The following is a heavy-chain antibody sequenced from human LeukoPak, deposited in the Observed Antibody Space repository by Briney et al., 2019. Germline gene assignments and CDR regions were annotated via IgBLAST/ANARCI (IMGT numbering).Heavy chain of an antibody. J-gene: IGHJ3*02. Sequence: SETLSLTCTVSGGSISSYYWSWIRQPPGKGLEWIGYIYYSGSTNYNPSLKSRVTISVDTSKNQSSLKLSSVTAADTAVYYCARHRVDCGGDCYPTDAFDIWGQGTMVTVSS. D-gene: IGHD2-21*02. CDR2: IYYSGST. CDR1: GGSISSYY. V-gene: IGHV4-59*08. CDR3: ARHRVDCGGDCYPTDAFDI.